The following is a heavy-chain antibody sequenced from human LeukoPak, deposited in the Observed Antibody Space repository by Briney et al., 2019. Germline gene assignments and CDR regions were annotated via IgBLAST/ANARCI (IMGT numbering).Heavy chain of an antibody. Sequence: GGSLRLSCAASGFTFSGSAMHWVRPASGKGLEWVGRIRSKANSYATAYAASVKGRFTISRDDSKNTAYLQMNSLKTEDTAVYYCAYGSGSYYNEYYFGYWGQGTLVTVSS. CDR1: GFTFSGSA. CDR2: IRSKANSYAT. J-gene: IGHJ4*02. CDR3: AYGSGSYYNEYYFGY. V-gene: IGHV3-73*01. D-gene: IGHD3-10*01.